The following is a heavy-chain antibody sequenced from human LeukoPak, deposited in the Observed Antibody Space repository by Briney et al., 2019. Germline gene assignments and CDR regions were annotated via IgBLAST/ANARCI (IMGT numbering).Heavy chain of an antibody. D-gene: IGHD3-10*01. CDR2: ISYDGSNK. CDR3: AKDLRKITMVRGVIVYYYYGMDV. J-gene: IGHJ6*02. V-gene: IGHV3-30*18. CDR1: GFTFSSYG. Sequence: QPGRSLRLSCAASGFTFSSYGMPWVRQAPGKGLEWVAVISYDGSNKYYADSVKGRFTISRDNSKDTLYLQMNSLRAEDTAVYYCAKDLRKITMVRGVIVYYYYGMDVWGQGTTVTVSS.